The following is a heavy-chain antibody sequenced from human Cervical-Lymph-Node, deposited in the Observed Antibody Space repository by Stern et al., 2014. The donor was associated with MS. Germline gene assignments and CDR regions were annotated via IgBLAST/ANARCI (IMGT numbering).Heavy chain of an antibody. D-gene: IGHD2-21*02. Sequence: QDQLVQSGAEVKKPGSSVKVSCKASGGTFSSHAITWVRQAPGQGLEWIGGIIPIFGITNYAQKFQGRVTITADESTSTAYMELSSLRSEDTAVYYCARDGAYCGGDCYPGMDVWGQGTTVTVSS. V-gene: IGHV1-69*12. CDR3: ARDGAYCGGDCYPGMDV. CDR1: GGTFSSHA. J-gene: IGHJ6*02. CDR2: IIPIFGIT.